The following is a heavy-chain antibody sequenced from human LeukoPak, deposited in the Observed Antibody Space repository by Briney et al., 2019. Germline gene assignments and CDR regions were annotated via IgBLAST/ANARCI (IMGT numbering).Heavy chain of an antibody. Sequence: PSETLSLTCTVSGGSISSYFWSWIRQPPGKGLEWIGYIHYSGSTNYNPSLKSRVTISVDTSKNQFTLKLSSVTAADTAVYYCAGYCSSTSCQGAFDIWGQGTMVTVSS. D-gene: IGHD2-2*01. CDR2: IHYSGST. CDR3: AGYCSSTSCQGAFDI. CDR1: GGSISSYF. J-gene: IGHJ3*02. V-gene: IGHV4-59*01.